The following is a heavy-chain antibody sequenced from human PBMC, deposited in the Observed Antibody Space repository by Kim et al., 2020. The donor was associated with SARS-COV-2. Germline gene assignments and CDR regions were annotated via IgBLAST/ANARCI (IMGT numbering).Heavy chain of an antibody. Sequence: ASVKVSCKTSGYTFTNYAMHWVRQAPGQRLEWMGWINAGNGNTKYSQKFQDRVTITRDTSASTAYMELSSLRSEDTGLYYCARDLGENYGLAFDIWGQVTMVPVSS. J-gene: IGHJ3*02. CDR2: INAGNGNT. CDR3: ARDLGENYGLAFDI. CDR1: GYTFTNYA. V-gene: IGHV1-3*01. D-gene: IGHD4-17*01.